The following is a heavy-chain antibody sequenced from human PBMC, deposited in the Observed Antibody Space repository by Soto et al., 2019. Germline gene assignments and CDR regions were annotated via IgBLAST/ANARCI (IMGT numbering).Heavy chain of an antibody. CDR1: GFTFSGSA. CDR2: IRSKGNNYAT. V-gene: IGHV3-73*02. Sequence: DVQLVESGGGLVQPGGSLKLSCAASGFTFSGSAIHWVRQASGKGLEWVARIRSKGNNYATAYAASVKGRFTISRDDSKNTEYLQLNSLKSEDTAVYYCTRIFSDAFDIWGQGTMVTVSS. J-gene: IGHJ3*02. D-gene: IGHD3-9*01. CDR3: TRIFSDAFDI.